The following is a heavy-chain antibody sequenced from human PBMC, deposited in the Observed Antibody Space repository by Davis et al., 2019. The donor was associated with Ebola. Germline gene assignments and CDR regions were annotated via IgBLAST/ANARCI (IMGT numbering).Heavy chain of an antibody. CDR2: ISYDGSNK. Sequence: GGSLRLSCAASGFTFSSYAMHWVRQAPGKGLEWVAVISYDGSNKYYADSVKGRFTISRDNSKNTLYLQMNSLRAEDTAVYYCARDEATYYYYYGMDVWGQGTTVTVSS. D-gene: IGHD1-26*01. CDR3: ARDEATYYYYYGMDV. V-gene: IGHV3-30*04. CDR1: GFTFSSYA. J-gene: IGHJ6*02.